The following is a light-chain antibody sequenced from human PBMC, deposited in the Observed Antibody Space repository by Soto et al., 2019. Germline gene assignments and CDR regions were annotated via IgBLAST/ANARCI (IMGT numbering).Light chain of an antibody. CDR2: ASS. Sequence: DIQMTQSPSSLSASLGDRVTITCRASQSIRSYLNWYQQKPGKAPKLLIYASSSLQSGVPSRFSGSGSGTDFTLTISSLQPEDFANYYCQQSYSTPLTFGGGTKVEIK. J-gene: IGKJ4*01. V-gene: IGKV1-39*01. CDR1: QSIRSY. CDR3: QQSYSTPLT.